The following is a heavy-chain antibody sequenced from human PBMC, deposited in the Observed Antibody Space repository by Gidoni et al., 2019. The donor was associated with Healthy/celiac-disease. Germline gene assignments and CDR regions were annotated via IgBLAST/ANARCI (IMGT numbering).Heavy chain of an antibody. D-gene: IGHD1-1*01. V-gene: IGHV3-53*04. CDR3: ASTTGTTRGLDY. CDR2: IYSGGST. J-gene: IGHJ4*02. CDR1: GFTVSSNY. Sequence: EVQLVESGGGLVQPGGSLRLSCAASGFTVSSNYMSWVRQAPGKGLEWVSVIYSGGSTYDADSVKGRFNIARNNSKNTLYLQMKSLRAEDTAVYYWASTTGTTRGLDYWGQGTLVTVSS.